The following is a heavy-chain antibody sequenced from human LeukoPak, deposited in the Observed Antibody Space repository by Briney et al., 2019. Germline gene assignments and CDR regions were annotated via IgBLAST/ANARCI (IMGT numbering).Heavy chain of an antibody. Sequence: GASVKVSCKASGGTFSSYAISWVRQAPGQGLEWMGGIIPIFGTANYAQKFQGRVTITADESTSTAYMELSSLRSEDTAVYYCATVADNWFDPWGQGTLVTVSS. D-gene: IGHD6-19*01. CDR2: IIPIFGTA. J-gene: IGHJ5*02. V-gene: IGHV1-69*13. CDR1: GGTFSSYA. CDR3: ATVADNWFDP.